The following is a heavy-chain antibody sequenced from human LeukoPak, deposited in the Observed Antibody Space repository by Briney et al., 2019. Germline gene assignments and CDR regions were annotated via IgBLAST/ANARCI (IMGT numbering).Heavy chain of an antibody. CDR3: ARLDYRAWYFDL. D-gene: IGHD4/OR15-4a*01. CDR2: IYYSGST. CDR1: GGSISSSSYY. Sequence: SETLSLTCTVSGGSISSSSYYWVWIRQPPGKGLEWIGSIYYSGSTYYNPSLKSRVTISVDTSKNQFSLKLSSVTAADTAVYYCARLDYRAWYFDLWGRGTLVTVSS. J-gene: IGHJ2*01. V-gene: IGHV4-39*07.